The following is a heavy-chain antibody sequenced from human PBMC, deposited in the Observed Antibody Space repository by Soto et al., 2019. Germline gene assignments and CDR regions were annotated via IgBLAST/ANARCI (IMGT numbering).Heavy chain of an antibody. Sequence: ASVKVSCKASGYTFTSYGISWVRQAPGQGLEWMGWINPNSGGTNYAQKFQGWVTMTRDTSISTAYMELSRLRSGDTAVYYCAREATDQLLWFGELFRTSYYYYGMDVWGQGTTVTVSS. CDR1: GYTFTSYG. CDR3: AREATDQLLWFGELFRTSYYYYGMDV. V-gene: IGHV1-2*04. J-gene: IGHJ6*02. CDR2: INPNSGGT. D-gene: IGHD3-10*01.